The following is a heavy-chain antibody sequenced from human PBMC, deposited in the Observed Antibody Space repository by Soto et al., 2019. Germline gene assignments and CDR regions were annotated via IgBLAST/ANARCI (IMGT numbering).Heavy chain of an antibody. V-gene: IGHV1-69*02. CDR3: ARGLTAMEFDL. CDR1: GGTFSSYT. CDR2: IIPILGIA. Sequence: QVQLVQSGAEVKKPGSSVKVSCKASGGTFSSYTISWVRQAPGQGLEWMGRIIPILGIANYAQKCQGRVTITANKSTSTGYMELSSLRAEDPAVYYGARGLTAMEFDLWGRGTLVTVS. D-gene: IGHD3-3*01. J-gene: IGHJ2*01.